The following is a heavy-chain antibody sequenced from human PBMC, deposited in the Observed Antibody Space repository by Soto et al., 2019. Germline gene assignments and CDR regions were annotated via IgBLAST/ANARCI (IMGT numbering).Heavy chain of an antibody. D-gene: IGHD3-22*01. V-gene: IGHV1-69*01. Sequence: QVQLVQSGAEVKKPGSSVKVSCKASGGTFSSYAISWVRQAPGQGLEWMGGIIPIFGTANYAQKFQGRVTITADGSTSTAYMELSSLRSEDTAVYYCASARPAGGFYDSSGEPRRGLGAVAFDIWGQGTMVTVSS. CDR1: GGTFSSYA. CDR3: ASARPAGGFYDSSGEPRRGLGAVAFDI. J-gene: IGHJ3*02. CDR2: IIPIFGTA.